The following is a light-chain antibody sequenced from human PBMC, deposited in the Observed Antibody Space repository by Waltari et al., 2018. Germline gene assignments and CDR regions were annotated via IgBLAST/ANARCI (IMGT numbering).Light chain of an antibody. CDR1: SSDIGKNY. CDR2: DNN. V-gene: IGLV1-51*01. Sequence: QSLLTQPPSVSAAPGQKVTISCSGSSSDIGKNYVSWYQHLPGTAPNPLIYDNNGRPSGIPDRFSGSKAGTSATLDITGLQTGDEGDYYCATWDDRLGAGALGGGTKLTVL. CDR3: ATWDDRLGAGA. J-gene: IGLJ2*01.